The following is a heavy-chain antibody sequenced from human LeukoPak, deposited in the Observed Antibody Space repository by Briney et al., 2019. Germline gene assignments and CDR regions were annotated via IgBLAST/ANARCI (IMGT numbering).Heavy chain of an antibody. CDR1: GGTFSSYA. D-gene: IGHD3-3*01. Sequence: SVKVSCKASGGTFSSYAISWVRQAPGQGLEWMGGIIPIFGTANYAQKFQGRVTITTDESTSTAYMELSSLRSEDTAVYYCARPRPAYYDFWSGYDKDAFDIWGQGTMVTVSS. CDR3: ARPRPAYYDFWSGYDKDAFDI. V-gene: IGHV1-69*05. J-gene: IGHJ3*02. CDR2: IIPIFGTA.